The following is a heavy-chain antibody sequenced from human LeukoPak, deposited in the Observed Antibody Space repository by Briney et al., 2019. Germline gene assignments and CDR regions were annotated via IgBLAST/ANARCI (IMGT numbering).Heavy chain of an antibody. CDR3: ARVDGYIFDY. D-gene: IGHD3-22*01. V-gene: IGHV4-39*07. CDR1: GVSVSSSSYF. CDR2: IYYTGST. Sequence: SETLSLTCTVSGVSVSSSSYFWGLIRQPPGKGLEWIGSIYYTGSTHYNPSLKSRVTISLDTSKNQLSLKLSSVTAADTAVYYCARVDGYIFDYWGQGTLVTVSS. J-gene: IGHJ4*02.